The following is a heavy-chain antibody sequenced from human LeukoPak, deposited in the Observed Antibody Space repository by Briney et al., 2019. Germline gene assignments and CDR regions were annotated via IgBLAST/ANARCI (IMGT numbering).Heavy chain of an antibody. V-gene: IGHV4-31*03. CDR2: IYYSGST. J-gene: IGHJ6*02. D-gene: IGHD6-6*01. CDR3: AGDPDSSSQLQPTYGMDV. CDR1: GGSISSGGYY. Sequence: SETLSLTCTVSGGSISSGGYYWSWIRQHPGKGLEWIGYIYYSGSTYYNPSLKSRVTISVDTSKNQFSLKLSSVTAADTAVYYCAGDPDSSSQLQPTYGMDVWGQGTTVTVSS.